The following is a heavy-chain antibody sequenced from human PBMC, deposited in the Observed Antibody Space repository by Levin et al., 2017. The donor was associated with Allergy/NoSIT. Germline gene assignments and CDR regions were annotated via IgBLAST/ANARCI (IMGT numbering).Heavy chain of an antibody. D-gene: IGHD2-21*02. CDR1: GFSLSNYY. V-gene: IGHV3-11*01. J-gene: IGHJ4*02. CDR2: ISSTSTTI. CDR3: ARQIVYCGGDCPIEY. Sequence: GGSLRLSCAASGFSLSNYYMSWVRQAPGKGLEWVSYISSTSTTIYYADSVKGRFTISRDNAKNSLYLQMNSLRAADTAVYYCARQIVYCGGDCPIEYWGQGTLVTVSS.